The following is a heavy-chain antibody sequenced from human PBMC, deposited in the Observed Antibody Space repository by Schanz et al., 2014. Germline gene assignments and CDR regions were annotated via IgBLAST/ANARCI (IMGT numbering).Heavy chain of an antibody. CDR2: ISSSSSTR. V-gene: IGHV3-23*01. Sequence: EVQLLESGGGLVQPGGSLRLSCAASGFTFSSYAMSWVRQVPGKGLVWVSYISSSSSTRYYADSVKGRFTISRDNSKNTLYLQMNSLRAEDTAVYYCAKGRFGELSAFDIWGQGTMVTVSS. J-gene: IGHJ3*02. CDR1: GFTFSSYA. CDR3: AKGRFGELSAFDI. D-gene: IGHD3-10*01.